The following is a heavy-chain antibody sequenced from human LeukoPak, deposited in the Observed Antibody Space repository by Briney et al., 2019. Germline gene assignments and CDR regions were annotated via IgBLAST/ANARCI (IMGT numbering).Heavy chain of an antibody. V-gene: IGHV1-2*06. D-gene: IGHD3-3*01. Sequence: VKVSCKASGYTFTDYYMHWVRQAPGQGLEWMGRINPNSGGTNYVQKFQGRVTMTRDTSISTAYMELSRLRSDDTAVYYCARGCQWSLCPYYYYGMDVWGQGTTVTVSS. CDR1: GYTFTDYY. CDR3: ARGCQWSLCPYYYYGMDV. J-gene: IGHJ6*02. CDR2: INPNSGGT.